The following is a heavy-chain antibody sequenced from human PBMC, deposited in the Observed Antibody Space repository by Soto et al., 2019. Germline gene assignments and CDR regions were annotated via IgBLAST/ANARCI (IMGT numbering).Heavy chain of an antibody. V-gene: IGHV4-34*01. CDR3: ARGRGYYGSGSPFFF. D-gene: IGHD3-10*01. J-gene: IGHJ4*02. Sequence: SETLSLTCAVYGGSLSVYYWSWIRHPPGKGLEWIGEINHSGSTNYNPSLKSRVTISVDTSKNQFSLKLSSVTAADTAVYYRARGRGYYGSGSPFFFWGQGTLVTVSS. CDR1: GGSLSVYY. CDR2: INHSGST.